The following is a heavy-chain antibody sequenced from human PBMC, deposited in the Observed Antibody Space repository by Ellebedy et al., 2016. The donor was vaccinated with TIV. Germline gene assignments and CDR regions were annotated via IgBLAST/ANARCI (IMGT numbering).Heavy chain of an antibody. V-gene: IGHV3-23*01. CDR2: ISGGGDIT. Sequence: GESLKISXEASGFSFRGLAMHWVRQAPGKGLQWVSSISGGGDITYYADSVKGRFTISRDNSKNTLYLQMSSLRAEDTAVYYCAKAFPDGGWEQRNLDYWGQGTLVTVAS. J-gene: IGHJ4*02. CDR3: AKAFPDGGWEQRNLDY. D-gene: IGHD1-26*01. CDR1: GFSFRGLA.